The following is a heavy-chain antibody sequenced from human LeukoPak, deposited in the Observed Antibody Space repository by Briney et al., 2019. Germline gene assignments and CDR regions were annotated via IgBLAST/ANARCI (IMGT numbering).Heavy chain of an antibody. CDR2: IYYSGST. D-gene: IGHD6-13*01. CDR1: GGSISSSSYY. V-gene: IGHV4-39*01. Sequence: SETLSLTRTVSGGSISSSSYYWGWIRQPPGKGLEWIGSIYYSGSTYYNPSLKSRVTISVDTSKNQFSLKLSSVTAADTAVYYCAGNGYSSSWSKDLGIDYWGQGTLVTVSS. J-gene: IGHJ4*02. CDR3: AGNGYSSSWSKDLGIDY.